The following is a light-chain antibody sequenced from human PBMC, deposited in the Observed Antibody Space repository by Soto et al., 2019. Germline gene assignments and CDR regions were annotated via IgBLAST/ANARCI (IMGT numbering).Light chain of an antibody. CDR1: QGISRD. CDR2: AAS. J-gene: IGKJ2*01. CDR3: QHLNSYPDT. Sequence: DIQLTQSPSFLSADVGDRGTITCRASQGISRDLAWYQQKPGKAPKLLIYAASTLQSGVPSRFSGGGSGTEFTLTISSLQSEDFETYYCQHLNSYPDTVGQGTKLEIK. V-gene: IGKV1-9*01.